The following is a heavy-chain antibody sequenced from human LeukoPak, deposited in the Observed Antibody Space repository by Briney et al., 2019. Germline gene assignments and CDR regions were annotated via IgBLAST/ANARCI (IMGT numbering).Heavy chain of an antibody. CDR1: GGSISSYY. V-gene: IGHV4-59*08. J-gene: IGHJ4*02. CDR3: ARHVTVASRGFDY. Sequence: PSETLSLTCTVSGGSISSYYWSWIRQPPGKGLECIGYILNIGSTNYNPSLKSRVTISLDTSKNQFSLKLSSVTAADTAVYYCARHVTVASRGFDYWGQGTLVTVSS. CDR2: ILNIGST. D-gene: IGHD5-12*01.